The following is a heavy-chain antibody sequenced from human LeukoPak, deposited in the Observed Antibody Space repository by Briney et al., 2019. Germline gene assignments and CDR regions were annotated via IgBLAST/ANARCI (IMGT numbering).Heavy chain of an antibody. J-gene: IGHJ3*02. Sequence: TGGSLRLSCAASGFTFSSYEMNWVGQAAGKGGGGGSYISSSGSTIYYAGSVKGRFTISRDKAKNSVYMQMNSLTAEDTAVYYCARDLRAGYLGAGAFDIWGQGTMVTVSS. D-gene: IGHD3-9*01. CDR3: ARDLRAGYLGAGAFDI. CDR2: ISSSGSTI. V-gene: IGHV3-48*03. CDR1: GFTFSSYE.